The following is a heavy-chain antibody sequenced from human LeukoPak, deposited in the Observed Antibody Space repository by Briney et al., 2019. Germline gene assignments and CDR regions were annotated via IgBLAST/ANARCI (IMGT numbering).Heavy chain of an antibody. V-gene: IGHV3-23*01. CDR3: LNDQPGWTYGLGVD. D-gene: IGHD5-12*01. CDR2: ISANGDIA. J-gene: IGHJ4*02. Sequence: GGSLRLSCSASGFTLTNYAMSWVRQAPGKGLEWVSGISANGDIAYYADSVKGRFTMSRDNSKNTLYVQMNSLRAEDTAVYYSLNDQPGWTYGLGVDWRQGPRVTVSA. CDR1: GFTLTNYA.